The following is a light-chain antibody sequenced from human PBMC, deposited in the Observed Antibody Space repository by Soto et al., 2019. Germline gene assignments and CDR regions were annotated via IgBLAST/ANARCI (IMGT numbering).Light chain of an antibody. Sequence: DIQMTQSPSTLPASVGDRVTLTCRASQSIISWLAWYQQKPGKAPKLLIFAASSLQSGVPSRFSGSRSGPDFTLTISSLQPEDFATYYCQQSYSSPPTFGQGTKVDI. V-gene: IGKV1-39*01. CDR3: QQSYSSPPT. CDR2: AAS. J-gene: IGKJ1*01. CDR1: QSIISW.